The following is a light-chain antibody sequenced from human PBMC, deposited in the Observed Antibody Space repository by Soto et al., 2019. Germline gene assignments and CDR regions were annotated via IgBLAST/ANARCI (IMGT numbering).Light chain of an antibody. Sequence: QSVLTQPASVSGSPGQSITISCTGTSSDVGSYNLVSWYQQHPGKAPKLMIYEGSKRPSGVSNRFSGSKSGNTASLTISGLQAEDEADYYCCSYAGSSTLEVGGGTKLTVL. CDR3: CSYAGSSTLE. V-gene: IGLV2-23*01. CDR1: SSDVGSYNL. CDR2: EGS. J-gene: IGLJ2*01.